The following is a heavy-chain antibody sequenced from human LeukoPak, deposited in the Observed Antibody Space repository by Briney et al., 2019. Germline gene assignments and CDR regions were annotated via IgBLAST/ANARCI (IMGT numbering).Heavy chain of an antibody. CDR2: INTDGTVT. Sequence: TGGSLRLSCAASGFTFSKYWMLWVRQAPGKGLESVSRINTDGTVTTYADSVKGRFTVSRDNADNTMFLQMNSVRDEHTAVYYCATKQWLAPPPDSWGQGTPVTVSS. D-gene: IGHD6-19*01. J-gene: IGHJ4*02. V-gene: IGHV3-74*01. CDR1: GFTFSKYW. CDR3: ATKQWLAPPPDS.